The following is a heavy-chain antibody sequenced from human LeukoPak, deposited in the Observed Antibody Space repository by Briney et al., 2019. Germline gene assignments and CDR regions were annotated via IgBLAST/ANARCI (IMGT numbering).Heavy chain of an antibody. CDR3: ARVPSTDWSYYYYYYMDV. J-gene: IGHJ6*03. D-gene: IGHD1-1*01. CDR2: IYHSGST. V-gene: IGHV4-4*02. Sequence: PSETLSLTCAVSGGSISSSNWWSWVRQPPGKGLEWIGEIYHSGSTNYNPSLKSRVTISVDKSKNQFSLKLSSVTAADTPVYYCARVPSTDWSYYYYYYMDVWGKGTTVTVSS. CDR1: GGSISSSNW.